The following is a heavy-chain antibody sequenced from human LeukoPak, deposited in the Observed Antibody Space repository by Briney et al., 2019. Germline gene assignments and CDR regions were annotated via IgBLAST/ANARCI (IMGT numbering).Heavy chain of an antibody. D-gene: IGHD1-26*01. Sequence: PSETLSLTCTVSGGSISSSSYYWGWIRQPPGKGLEWIGSIYYSGSTYYNPSLKSRVTISVDTSKNQFSLKLSSVTAADTAVYYCAREHGVGATSGMDVWGQGTTVTVSS. CDR3: AREHGVGATSGMDV. J-gene: IGHJ6*02. CDR1: GGSISSSSYY. CDR2: IYYSGST. V-gene: IGHV4-39*07.